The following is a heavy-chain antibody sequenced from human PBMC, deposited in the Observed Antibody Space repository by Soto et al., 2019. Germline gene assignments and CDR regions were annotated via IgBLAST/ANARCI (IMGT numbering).Heavy chain of an antibody. J-gene: IGHJ4*02. CDR3: ARLRLTGYFDY. CDR1: GGTFSSYA. V-gene: IGHV1-69*05. Sequence: SVKVSCKASGGTFSSYAISWVRQAPGQGLEWMGGIIPIFGTANYADSVKGRFTISRDNAMNSLYLQMNSLRAEDTAVYYCARLRLTGYFDYWGQGTLVTVSS. CDR2: IIPIFGTA.